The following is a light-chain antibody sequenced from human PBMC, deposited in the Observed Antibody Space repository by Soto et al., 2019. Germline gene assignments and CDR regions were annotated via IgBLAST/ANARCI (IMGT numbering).Light chain of an antibody. V-gene: IGKV1-39*01. CDR3: QQSYSTLRT. J-gene: IGKJ1*01. Sequence: DIQMTQSPPTLPASAGDRVAITCRASQDISRWLAWYQQKPGKAPKLLIYAASSLQSGVPSRFSGSGSGTDFTLTISSLQPEDSATYYCQQSYSTLRTFGQGTKVDI. CDR2: AAS. CDR1: QDISRW.